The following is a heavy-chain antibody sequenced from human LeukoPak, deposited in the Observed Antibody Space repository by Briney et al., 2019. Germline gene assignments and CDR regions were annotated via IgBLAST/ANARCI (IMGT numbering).Heavy chain of an antibody. V-gene: IGHV3-30*18. CDR1: GFTFSIYG. D-gene: IGHD5-24*01. CDR3: AKDRDDYGATYFFDY. Sequence: GGSLRLSCVPSGFTFSIYGKHWARHAPGEGLEWVAVISYDGNNKYNADSVKGRFTISRDNSKNTLYPQMNSLRAEDTAVYYCAKDRDDYGATYFFDYWGPGTLVTVSS. CDR2: ISYDGNNK. J-gene: IGHJ4*02.